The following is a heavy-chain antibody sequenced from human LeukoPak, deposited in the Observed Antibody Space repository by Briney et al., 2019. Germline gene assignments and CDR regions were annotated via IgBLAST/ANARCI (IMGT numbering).Heavy chain of an antibody. CDR3: VRDGGVSGYDLLDY. CDR1: GFTFSHYW. D-gene: IGHD5-12*01. V-gene: IGHV3-7*01. Sequence: GGSLRLSYAASGFTFSHYWMTWARQAPGKGLEWVAQINQDGSEEYYMDSVKARFTISRDNAKNSVFLQMNSLRAEDTAVYYCVRDGGVSGYDLLDYWGQGTLVTVSS. J-gene: IGHJ4*02. CDR2: INQDGSEE.